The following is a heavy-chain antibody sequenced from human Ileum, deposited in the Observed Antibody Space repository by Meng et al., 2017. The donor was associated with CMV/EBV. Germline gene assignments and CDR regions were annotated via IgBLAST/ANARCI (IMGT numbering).Heavy chain of an antibody. Sequence: GGSLRLSCAASGFTFSSYALHWVRQAPGKGLEWVAAVSYGGDSKHYADSLKGRFTISRDNSKNTLYLQVNSLRAEDTAVYYCAREALTSSDAFDIWGQGTTVTVSS. CDR3: AREALTSSDAFDI. J-gene: IGHJ3*02. CDR2: VSYGGDSK. CDR1: GFTFSSYA. V-gene: IGHV3-30-3*01.